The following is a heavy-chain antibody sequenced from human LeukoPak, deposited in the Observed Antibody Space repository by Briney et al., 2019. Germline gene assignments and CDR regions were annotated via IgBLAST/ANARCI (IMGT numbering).Heavy chain of an antibody. J-gene: IGHJ4*02. Sequence: GGSLRLSCAASGFTFSSYGMHWVRQAPGKGLEWVAFIRYDGSNKYYADSVKGRFTISRDNSKNTLYLQMNSLRAEDTAVYYCARDIARTPEYYYDSSGYYYGFRYWGQGTLVTVSS. CDR2: IRYDGSNK. CDR1: GFTFSSYG. V-gene: IGHV3-30*02. CDR3: ARDIARTPEYYYDSSGYYYGFRY. D-gene: IGHD3-22*01.